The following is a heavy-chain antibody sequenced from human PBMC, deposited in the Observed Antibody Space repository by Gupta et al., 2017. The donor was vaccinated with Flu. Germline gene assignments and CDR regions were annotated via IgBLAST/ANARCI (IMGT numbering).Heavy chain of an antibody. V-gene: IGHV3-74*01. Sequence: DVRLMESGGGLVQPGGSLRLSCSASRFLFSNSWMHWGRQAPGKGLVWVARINYDGKTTTYADSVKDRFSISRDNAKNTVYLQMNSLRDEDTAVYYCVRGGMAGLRVSLHYFFGMDVWGQGTTVVVSS. D-gene: IGHD2-8*01. CDR1: RFLFSNSW. CDR3: VRGGMAGLRVSLHYFFGMDV. CDR2: INYDGKTT. J-gene: IGHJ6*02.